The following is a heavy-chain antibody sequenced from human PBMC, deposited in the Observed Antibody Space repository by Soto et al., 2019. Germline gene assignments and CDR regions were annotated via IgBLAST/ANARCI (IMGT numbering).Heavy chain of an antibody. V-gene: IGHV3-66*01. Sequence: EVQLVESGGGLVQPGGSLRVSCAASGLTVSNNSMNWVRQAPGMGLAWVSITFSGGSTYYADSVKGRFTISRDNSKNTLQLQMNSLTAEDTAVYYCARAGVYSSANMDVWGKGATVTVSS. D-gene: IGHD6-25*01. CDR1: GLTVSNNS. CDR2: TFSGGST. CDR3: ARAGVYSSANMDV. J-gene: IGHJ6*03.